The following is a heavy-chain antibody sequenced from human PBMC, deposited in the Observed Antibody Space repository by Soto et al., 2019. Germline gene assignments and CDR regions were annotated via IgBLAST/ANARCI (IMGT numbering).Heavy chain of an antibody. CDR2: IRGGGVSK. CDR1: GFTFSSYA. Sequence: GGSLRLSCAASGFTFSSYAMHWVRQAPGKGLEWVSAIRGGGVSKHYADSVKGRFTISRDNSKNTLYLQMNSLRAEDTAVYYCAKDSPGYGLGAFDIWGQGTMVTVSS. V-gene: IGHV3-23*01. J-gene: IGHJ3*02. D-gene: IGHD4-17*01. CDR3: AKDSPGYGLGAFDI.